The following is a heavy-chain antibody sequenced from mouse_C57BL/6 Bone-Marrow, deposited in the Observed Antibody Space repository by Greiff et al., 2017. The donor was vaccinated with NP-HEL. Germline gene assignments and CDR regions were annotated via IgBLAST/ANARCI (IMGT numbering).Heavy chain of an antibody. D-gene: IGHD1-1*01. V-gene: IGHV1-78*01. CDR2: IYPRDGST. J-gene: IGHJ4*01. Sequence: VQLQESDAELVKPGASVKISCKVSGYTFTDHTIHWMKQRPEQGLEWIGYIYPRDGSTKYNEKFKGKATLTADKSSSTAYMQLNSLTSEDSAVYFCARYHYYYGSSYVAMDYWGQGTSVTVSS. CDR1: GYTFTDHT. CDR3: ARYHYYYGSSYVAMDY.